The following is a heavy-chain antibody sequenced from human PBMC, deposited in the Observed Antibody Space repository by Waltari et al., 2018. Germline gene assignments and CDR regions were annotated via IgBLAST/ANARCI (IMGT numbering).Heavy chain of an antibody. Sequence: EVQLVESGGGLVQPGGSLRLSCAVSGFLYNDYWMDWVRQAPGQGLVWVSRIKSDWTNIKDADSVRGRFTSSRDSAKNTFYLQMNSLRAEDTAVYYCTRNPGYWGQGTLVTVAS. V-gene: IGHV3-74*03. D-gene: IGHD2-15*01. CDR1: GFLYNDYW. CDR3: TRNPGY. J-gene: IGHJ4*02. CDR2: IKSDWTNI.